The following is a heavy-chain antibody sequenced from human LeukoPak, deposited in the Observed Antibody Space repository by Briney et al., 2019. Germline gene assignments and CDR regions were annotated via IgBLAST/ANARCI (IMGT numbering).Heavy chain of an antibody. Sequence: GGSLRLSCAASGFTFSSYGMSWVRQAPGKGLEWVSAMSGGGGSTFYADSVKGRFTISRDNAKNSLYLQMNSLRAEDTAVYYCARTSGSPSVDYWGQGTLVTVSS. CDR3: ARTSGSPSVDY. CDR1: GFTFSSYG. CDR2: MSGGGGST. V-gene: IGHV3-23*01. D-gene: IGHD1-26*01. J-gene: IGHJ4*02.